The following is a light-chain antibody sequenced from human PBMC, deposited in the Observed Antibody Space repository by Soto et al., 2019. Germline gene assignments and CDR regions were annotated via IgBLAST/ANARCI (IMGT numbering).Light chain of an antibody. CDR1: QSISGW. CDR3: QQYNSYLVT. V-gene: IGKV1-5*01. Sequence: IKITQSPSTLSASERDRVTITFRASQSISGWLAWYQQKPGKAPKLLMYDASILPTGVPSRFSGSGSGTEFTLTISSLQPDDFATYYCQQYNSYLVTFGGGTKVDI. CDR2: DAS. J-gene: IGKJ4*01.